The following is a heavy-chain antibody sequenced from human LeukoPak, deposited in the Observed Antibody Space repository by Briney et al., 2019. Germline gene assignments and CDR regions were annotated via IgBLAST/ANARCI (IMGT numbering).Heavy chain of an antibody. J-gene: IGHJ3*02. Sequence: PGRSLTLSCAASGFTFSSYGMHWVRQAPGKGLEWVAVIWYDGSNKYYADSVKGRFTVSRDNSKNTVYLQMNSLRAEDTAVYYYARDPGDYVGNDAFDIWGQGTMVTVFS. D-gene: IGHD4-17*01. CDR3: ARDPGDYVGNDAFDI. CDR2: IWYDGSNK. V-gene: IGHV3-33*01. CDR1: GFTFSSYG.